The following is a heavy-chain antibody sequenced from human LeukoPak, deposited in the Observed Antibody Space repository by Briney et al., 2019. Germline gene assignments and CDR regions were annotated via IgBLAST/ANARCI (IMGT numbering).Heavy chain of an antibody. CDR2: INPNSGGT. Sequence: GASVKVSCKASGYTFTGYGMDWVRQAPGQGLEWMGWINPNSGGTNYAQKFQGRVTMTRDTSISTAYMELSRLRSDDTAVYYCAREKDIVVVVGAGIPGTWGQGTLVTVSS. CDR3: AREKDIVVVVGAGIPGT. CDR1: GYTFTGYG. V-gene: IGHV1-2*02. J-gene: IGHJ5*02. D-gene: IGHD2-15*01.